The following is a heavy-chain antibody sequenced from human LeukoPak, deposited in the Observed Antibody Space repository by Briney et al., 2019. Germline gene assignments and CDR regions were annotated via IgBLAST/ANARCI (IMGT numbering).Heavy chain of an antibody. CDR3: ARSGYSYGYRFDQ. CDR2: INPSGGST. J-gene: IGHJ4*02. V-gene: IGHV1-46*01. CDR1: GYTFTSHY. D-gene: IGHD5-18*01. Sequence: ASVKVSCKAPGYTFTSHYIHWVRQAPGQGLEWMGIINPSGGSTSYAQKFRGRVTMTRDTSTRTVYMELSSLRSEDTAVYYCARSGYSYGYRFDQWGQGTLVTVSS.